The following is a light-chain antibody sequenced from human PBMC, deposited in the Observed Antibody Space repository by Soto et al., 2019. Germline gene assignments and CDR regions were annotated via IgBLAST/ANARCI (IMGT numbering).Light chain of an antibody. CDR1: QSVLYSSNNKNF. Sequence: DIVMTRSPDSLAVSLGERATINCKSSQSVLYSSNNKNFLAWYQQKPGQPPKLLIYWASTRESGVPDRFSGSGFGTDFTLTISSLQAEDVAVYYCQQYYSTPQTFGQGTKVEIK. J-gene: IGKJ1*01. CDR3: QQYYSTPQT. CDR2: WAS. V-gene: IGKV4-1*01.